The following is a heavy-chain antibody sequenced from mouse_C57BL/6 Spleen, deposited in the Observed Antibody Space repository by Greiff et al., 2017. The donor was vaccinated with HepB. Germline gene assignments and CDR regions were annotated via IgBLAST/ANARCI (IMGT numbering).Heavy chain of an antibody. V-gene: IGHV1-55*01. CDR1: GYTFTSYW. J-gene: IGHJ3*01. CDR2: IYPGSGST. CDR3: ARRGVYYDYGEFAY. D-gene: IGHD2-4*01. Sequence: VQLQQPGAELVKPGASVKMSCKASGYTFTSYWITWVKQRPGQGLEWIGDIYPGSGSTNYNEKFKGKATLTVDTSSSTAYMQLSSLTSEDSAVYYCARRGVYYDYGEFAYWGQGTLVTVSA.